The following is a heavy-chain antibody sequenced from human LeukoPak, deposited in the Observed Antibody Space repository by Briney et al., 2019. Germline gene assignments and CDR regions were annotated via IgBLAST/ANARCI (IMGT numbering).Heavy chain of an antibody. CDR1: GDSISSHY. Sequence: SETLSLTCSVSGDSISSHYWTWIRQPPGMPLEWIGNMYHSGTTNYNPSHKSRVTISLDTSKNQFSLRLNSVTAADTAFYYCARQASGFYGESGYYPYYFDQWGQGSLVTVSS. D-gene: IGHD3-22*01. J-gene: IGHJ4*02. CDR3: ARQASGFYGESGYYPYYFDQ. CDR2: MYHSGTT. V-gene: IGHV4-59*08.